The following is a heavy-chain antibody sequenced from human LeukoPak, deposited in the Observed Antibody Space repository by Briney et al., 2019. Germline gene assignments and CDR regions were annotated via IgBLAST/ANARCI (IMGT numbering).Heavy chain of an antibody. CDR1: GGSFSGYY. CDR2: INHSGST. J-gene: IGHJ5*02. V-gene: IGHV4-34*01. D-gene: IGHD3-3*01. CDR3: ARGGDCDFWSGYLHVWFDP. Sequence: SETLSLTCAVYGGSFSGYYWSWIRQPPGKGLEWIGEINHSGSTNYNPSLKSRVTISVDTSKNQFSLKLSSVTAADTAVYYCARGGDCDFWSGYLHVWFDPWGQGTLVTVSS.